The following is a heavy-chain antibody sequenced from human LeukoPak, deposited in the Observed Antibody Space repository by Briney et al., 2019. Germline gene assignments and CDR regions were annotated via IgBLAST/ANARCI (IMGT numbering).Heavy chain of an antibody. Sequence: SETLSLTCTVSGGSISTYYWNWIRQPPGKGLEWIGYIYYSGSTNYNPSLKSRVTMSVDTSKNQFSLKLSSVTAADTAVYYCARDDYGAYDYWGQGTLVTVSS. D-gene: IGHD4-17*01. V-gene: IGHV4-59*12. CDR3: ARDDYGAYDY. CDR1: GGSISTYY. J-gene: IGHJ4*02. CDR2: IYYSGST.